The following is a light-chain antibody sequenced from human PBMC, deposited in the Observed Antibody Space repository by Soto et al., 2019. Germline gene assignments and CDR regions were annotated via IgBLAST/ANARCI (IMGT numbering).Light chain of an antibody. CDR3: QQSFIMPLT. CDR1: ENINTS. J-gene: IGKJ1*01. V-gene: IGKV1-39*01. Sequence: DIQMTQSPPSLAASVGDRVIITCRASENINTSLSWYQQRPGRAPKLLIFTTTNSQSGAPSRFSASGSGTDFTLTISSLQPEDFALYYCQQSFIMPLTFGQGTKVEVK. CDR2: TTT.